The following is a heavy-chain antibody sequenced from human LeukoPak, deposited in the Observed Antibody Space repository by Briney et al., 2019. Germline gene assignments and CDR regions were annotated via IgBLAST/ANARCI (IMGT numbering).Heavy chain of an antibody. CDR3: ARTPYYYDSSGTRFDY. D-gene: IGHD3-22*01. CDR2: IIPILGIA. Sequence: ASVKVSCKASGGTFSSYAISWVRQAPGQGLEWMGRIIPILGIANYAQKFQGRVTITADKSTSTAYMELSSLRSEDTAVYYCARTPYYYDSSGTRFDYWGQGTLVTVSS. V-gene: IGHV1-69*04. J-gene: IGHJ4*02. CDR1: GGTFSSYA.